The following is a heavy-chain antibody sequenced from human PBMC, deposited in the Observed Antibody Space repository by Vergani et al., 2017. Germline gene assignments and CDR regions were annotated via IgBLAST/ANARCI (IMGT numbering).Heavy chain of an antibody. CDR3: ERTDGHGNGGSCYFYGMDV. V-gene: IGHV1-69*13. Sequence: QVQLVQSGAEVKKPGSSVKVSCKASGGTFSNYAISWVRQAPGQGLEWMGRIIPIFGKTNYAQKFQGRVTITADESTYTSYMELSSLRSEDTAVYYCERTDGHGNGGSCYFYGMDVWCQGTTVTVSS. J-gene: IGHJ6*02. D-gene: IGHD2-15*01. CDR2: IIPIFGKT. CDR1: GGTFSNYA.